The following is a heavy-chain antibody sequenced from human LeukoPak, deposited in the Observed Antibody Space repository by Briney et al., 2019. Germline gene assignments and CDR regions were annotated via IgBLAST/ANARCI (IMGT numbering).Heavy chain of an antibody. CDR3: AREAAAYHVYYYYYMDV. D-gene: IGHD6-13*01. V-gene: IGHV3-7*01. CDR2: IKQDGSER. Sequence: GGSLRLSCAASGFTFSSYWMSWVRRAPGKGLEWVANIKQDGSERYYVDSVKGRFTISRDNAKNSLYLQMNSLRAEDTAVYYCAREAAAYHVYYYYYMDVWGKGTTVTVSS. J-gene: IGHJ6*03. CDR1: GFTFSSYW.